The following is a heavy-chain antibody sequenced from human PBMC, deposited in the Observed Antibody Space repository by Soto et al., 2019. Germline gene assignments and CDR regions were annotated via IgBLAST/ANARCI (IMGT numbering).Heavy chain of an antibody. CDR1: GFTFSSYA. D-gene: IGHD1-26*01. V-gene: IGHV3-23*01. CDR3: AKARSGSSVY. CDR2: ISGSGGST. J-gene: IGHJ4*02. Sequence: GGSLRLSCAASGFTFSSYAMSWVRQAQGKGLEWVSAISGSGGSTYYADSVKGRFTISRDNSKNTLYLQMNNLRAEDTAVYYCAKARSGSSVYGCQETLVTVSS.